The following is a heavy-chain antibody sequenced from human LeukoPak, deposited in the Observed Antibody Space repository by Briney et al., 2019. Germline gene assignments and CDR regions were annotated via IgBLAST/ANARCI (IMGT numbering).Heavy chain of an antibody. Sequence: ASVKVSCKASGYSFTSHYMHWVRQAPGQGLEWLGLINPSGSSTLYAQKFQGRVTMTRDMSTTTDYMELSSLRSEDTAVYYCARGSPWGSGEQQLVRHYYYYYMDVWGKGTTVTISS. CDR2: INPSGSST. J-gene: IGHJ6*03. CDR3: ARGSPWGSGEQQLVRHYYYYYMDV. V-gene: IGHV1-46*01. CDR1: GYSFTSHY. D-gene: IGHD6-13*01.